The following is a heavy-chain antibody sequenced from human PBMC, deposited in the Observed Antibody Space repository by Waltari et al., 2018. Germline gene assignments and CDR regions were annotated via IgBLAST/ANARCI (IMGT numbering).Heavy chain of an antibody. CDR3: ARLWRSAAQDYFDY. CDR1: GGSISSYS. D-gene: IGHD6-6*01. J-gene: IGHJ4*02. V-gene: IGHV4-59*08. CDR2: IYYSGST. Sequence: QVQLQESGPGLVKPSETLSLTCTVSGGSISSYSWRWIRQPPGKGLEWIGYIYYSGSTNYNPSLKSRVTISVDTSKNQFSLKLSSVTAADTAVYYCARLWRSAAQDYFDYWGQGTLVTVSS.